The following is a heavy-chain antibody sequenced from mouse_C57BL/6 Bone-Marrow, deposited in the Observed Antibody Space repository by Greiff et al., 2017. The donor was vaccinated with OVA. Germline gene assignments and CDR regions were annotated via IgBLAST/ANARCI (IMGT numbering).Heavy chain of an antibody. CDR1: GYSITSGYY. CDR3: ARPTVVAPFAY. CDR2: ISYDGSN. J-gene: IGHJ3*01. V-gene: IGHV3-6*01. Sequence: EVQLQESGPGLVKPSQSLSLTCSVTGYSITSGYYWNWIRQFPGNKLEWMGYISYDGSNNYNPSLKNRISITRDTSKNQFFLKLNSVTTEDTATYYCARPTVVAPFAYWGQGTLVTVSA. D-gene: IGHD1-1*01.